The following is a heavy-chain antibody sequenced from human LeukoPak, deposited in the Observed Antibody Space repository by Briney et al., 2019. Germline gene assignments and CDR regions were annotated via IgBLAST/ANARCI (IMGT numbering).Heavy chain of an antibody. Sequence: SVKVSCKASGGTFSSYAISWVRQAPGQGLEWMGGIVPIFGTANYAQKYQGRVTITADESTTTVYMELSSLRSEDTAVYYCARPRTYYDFWRGYPPFDYWGQGTLVTVSS. CDR1: GGTFSSYA. CDR2: IVPIFGTA. V-gene: IGHV1-69*13. D-gene: IGHD3-3*01. CDR3: ARPRTYYDFWRGYPPFDY. J-gene: IGHJ4*02.